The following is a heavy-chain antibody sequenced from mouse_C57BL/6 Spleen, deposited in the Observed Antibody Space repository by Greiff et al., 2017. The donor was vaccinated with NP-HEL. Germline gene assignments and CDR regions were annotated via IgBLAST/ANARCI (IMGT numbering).Heavy chain of an antibody. CDR3: TPFRRGY. CDR2: IDPENGDT. Sequence: EVQLQQSGAELVRPGASVKLSCTASGFNIKDDYMHWVKQRPEQGLEWIGWIDPENGDTEYASKFQGKATITADTSSNTAYLQLSSLTSEDTAVYYCTPFRRGYWGQGTTLTVSS. J-gene: IGHJ2*01. CDR1: GFNIKDDY. V-gene: IGHV14-4*01.